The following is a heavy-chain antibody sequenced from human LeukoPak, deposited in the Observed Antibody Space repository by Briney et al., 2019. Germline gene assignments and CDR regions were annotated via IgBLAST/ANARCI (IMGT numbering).Heavy chain of an antibody. J-gene: IGHJ4*02. Sequence: SETLSLTCAVYGGSFSGYYWSWIRQPPGKGLEWIGEINHSGSTNYNPSLKSRVTISVDTSKNQFSLKLSSVTAADTAVYYCARKTRSFDYWGQGTLVTVSS. CDR2: INHSGST. CDR3: ARKTRSFDY. V-gene: IGHV4-34*01. CDR1: GGSFSGYY.